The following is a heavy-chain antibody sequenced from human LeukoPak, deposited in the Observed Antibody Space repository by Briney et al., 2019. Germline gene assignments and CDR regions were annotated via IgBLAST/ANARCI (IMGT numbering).Heavy chain of an antibody. V-gene: IGHV3-48*01. CDR3: ARDLVTAAAGPPH. D-gene: IGHD6-13*01. J-gene: IGHJ4*02. CDR2: ISSSSSTI. Sequence: GGSLRLSCAASGFTFSSYEMNWVRQAPGKGLEWVSYISSSSSTIYYADSVKGRFTISRDNAKNSLYLQMNSLRAEDTAVYYCARDLVTAAAGPPHWGQGTLVTVSS. CDR1: GFTFSSYE.